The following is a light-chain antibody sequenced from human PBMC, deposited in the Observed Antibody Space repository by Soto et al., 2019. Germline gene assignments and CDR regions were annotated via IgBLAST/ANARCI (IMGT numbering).Light chain of an antibody. V-gene: IGLV2-14*01. CDR1: SSDVGGYNY. Sequence: QSVLTQPASVSWSPGQSITISCTGTSSDVGGYNYVSWFQQHPGKVPRLIIFEVSNRPSGVSNRFSGSKSGNTASLTISGLQAEDEADYYCTSYTGSSTLVFGGGTKVTVL. CDR2: EVS. CDR3: TSYTGSSTLV. J-gene: IGLJ2*01.